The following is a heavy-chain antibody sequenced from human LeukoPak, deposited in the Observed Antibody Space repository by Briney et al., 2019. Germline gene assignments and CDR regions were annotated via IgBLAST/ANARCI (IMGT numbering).Heavy chain of an antibody. Sequence: ASVKVSCKASGYTFTGYYMHWVRQAPGQGLEWMGWINPNSGGTNYAQKFQGRVTMTRDTSISTAYMELSRLRSDDTAVYYCARRVKGGYRDRGASDIWGQGTMVTVSS. CDR1: GYTFTGYY. J-gene: IGHJ3*02. D-gene: IGHD5-18*01. V-gene: IGHV1-2*02. CDR2: INPNSGGT. CDR3: ARRVKGGYRDRGASDI.